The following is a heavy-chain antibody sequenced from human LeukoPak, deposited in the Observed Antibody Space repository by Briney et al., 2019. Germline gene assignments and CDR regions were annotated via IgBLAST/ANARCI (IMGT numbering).Heavy chain of an antibody. CDR2: ISSSST. J-gene: IGHJ3*01. CDR1: GFTFSSYS. CDR3: ITWEGVN. V-gene: IGHV3-21*03. Sequence: GGSLRLSCAASGFTFSSYSMNWVRQAPGKGLEWVSSISSSSTYADSVKGRFTISRDSAKNSLYLQMNSLRVEDTAVYYCITWEGVNWGQGTMVTVSS. D-gene: IGHD1-26*01.